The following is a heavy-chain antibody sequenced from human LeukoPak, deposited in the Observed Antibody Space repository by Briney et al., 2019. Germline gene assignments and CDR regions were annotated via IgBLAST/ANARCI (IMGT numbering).Heavy chain of an antibody. CDR1: GGTFTSYS. CDR2: IIPTIGIA. CDR3: AGGEERGVTGAGTAFDY. D-gene: IGHD6-19*01. Sequence: SVKLSFNASGGTFTSYSITWVRHAPGQGLEWMGRIIPTIGIANYAYKFQGRVTITTDNSTSTAYMELGSLRSEDTGVYYCAGGEERGVTGAGTAFDYWGQGTLVTVSS. V-gene: IGHV1-69*04. J-gene: IGHJ4*02.